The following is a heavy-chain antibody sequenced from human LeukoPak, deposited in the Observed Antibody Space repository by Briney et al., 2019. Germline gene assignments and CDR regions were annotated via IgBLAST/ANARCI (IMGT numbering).Heavy chain of an antibody. CDR3: ARGGYSGYDPHPRSAAYYYYYMDV. CDR1: GYTFTDYY. D-gene: IGHD5-12*01. Sequence: ASVKVSCKASGYTFTDYYMHWVRQAPGQGLEWMGGIIPIFGTANYAQKFQGRVTITADESTSTAYMELSSLRSEDTAVYYCARGGYSGYDPHPRSAAYYYYYMDVWGKGTTVTISS. V-gene: IGHV1-69*13. J-gene: IGHJ6*03. CDR2: IIPIFGTA.